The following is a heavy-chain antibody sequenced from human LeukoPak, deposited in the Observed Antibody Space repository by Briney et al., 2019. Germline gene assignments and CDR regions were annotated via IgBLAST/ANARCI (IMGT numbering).Heavy chain of an antibody. CDR1: GDSVSSNNAA. D-gene: IGHD3-22*01. CDR2: TYYKSNYYN. Sequence: SQTLSLTCAISGDSVSSNNAAWNWIRQSPSRRLQWLGRTYYKSNYYNDYAVSVKSRITINPDTSKNQFSLQLNSVTPDDTAVYYCARDSGGGPDTSGYSGYWGQGTLVTVSS. V-gene: IGHV6-1*01. J-gene: IGHJ4*02. CDR3: ARDSGGGPDTSGYSGY.